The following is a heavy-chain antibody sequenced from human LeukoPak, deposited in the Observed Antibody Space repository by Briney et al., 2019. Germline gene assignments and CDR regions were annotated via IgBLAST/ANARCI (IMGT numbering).Heavy chain of an antibody. CDR3: ARGILTGYSPQGPYYFDY. CDR1: GYTFIGYY. D-gene: IGHD3-9*01. Sequence: VASVKVSCKASGYTFIGYYMHWVRQAPGQGLEWMGWINPNSGGTNYAQKFQGRVTMTRDTSISTAYMELSRLRSDDTAVYYCARGILTGYSPQGPYYFDYWGQGTLVTVSS. V-gene: IGHV1-2*02. CDR2: INPNSGGT. J-gene: IGHJ4*02.